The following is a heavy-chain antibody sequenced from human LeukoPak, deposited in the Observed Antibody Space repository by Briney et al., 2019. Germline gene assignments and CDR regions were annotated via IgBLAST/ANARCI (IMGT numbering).Heavy chain of an antibody. CDR2: ISYDGSNK. CDR1: GFTFSSYA. CDR3: ARVAIAARPPIDY. Sequence: GRSLRLSCAASGFTFSSYAMHWVRQAPGKGLEWVAVISYDGSNKYYADSVKGRFTISRDNSKNTLYLQMNSLRSEDTAVYYCARVAIAARPPIDYWGQGTLVTVSS. V-gene: IGHV3-30-3*01. D-gene: IGHD6-6*01. J-gene: IGHJ4*02.